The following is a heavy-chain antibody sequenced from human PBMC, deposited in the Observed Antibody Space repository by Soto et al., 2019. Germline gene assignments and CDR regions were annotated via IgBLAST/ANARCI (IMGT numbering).Heavy chain of an antibody. J-gene: IGHJ6*02. D-gene: IGHD5-18*01. CDR3: ARVFFTADSHGYYYYDMDV. V-gene: IGHV1-69*01. CDR1: GGTFSSYA. CDR2: IIPIFGTT. Sequence: QVQLVQSGAEVKKPGSSVKVSCKASGGTFSSYAISWVRQAPGQGLEWMGGIIPIFGTTHYAQKFQGRVTITADESTGKAYMELNSLRSEDTAVYYCARVFFTADSHGYYYYDMDVWGQGTTVTVSS.